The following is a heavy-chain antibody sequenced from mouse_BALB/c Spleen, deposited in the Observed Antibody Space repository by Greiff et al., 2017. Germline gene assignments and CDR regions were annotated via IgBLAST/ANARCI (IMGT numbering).Heavy chain of an antibody. CDR3: ARGWAYYFDY. V-gene: IGHV1-69*02. CDR2: IDPSDSYT. CDR1: GYTFTSYW. Sequence: QVQLQQPGAELVKPGASVKLSCKASGYTFTSYWMHWVKQRPGQGLEWIGEIDPSDSYTNYNQKFKGKATLTVDKSSSTAYMQLSSLTSEDSAVYYCARGWAYYFDYWGQGTTLTVSS. J-gene: IGHJ2*01. D-gene: IGHD3-3*01.